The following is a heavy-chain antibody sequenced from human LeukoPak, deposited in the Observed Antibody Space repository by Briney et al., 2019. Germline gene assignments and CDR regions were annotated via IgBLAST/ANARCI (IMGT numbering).Heavy chain of an antibody. CDR2: IASKTDGGTT. J-gene: IGHJ4*02. V-gene: IGHV3-15*04. CDR3: TTGIRGD. CDR1: GFTFKDFW. Sequence: GGSLRLSCAGSGFTFKDFWMSWVRQAPGKGLEWVSRIASKTDGGTTDYAAPVKGRFTISRDDSKNTLFLQMNSLKTEDTAVYYCTTGIRGDCGQGTLVTVSS.